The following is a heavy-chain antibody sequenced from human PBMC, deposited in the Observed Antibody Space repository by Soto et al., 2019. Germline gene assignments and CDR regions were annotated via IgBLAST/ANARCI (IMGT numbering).Heavy chain of an antibody. V-gene: IGHV3-30*18. CDR3: AKDPSTGPS. CDR1: GFTFSSYG. Sequence: GGSLRLSCAASGFTFSSYGMHWVRQAPGKGLEWVAVISYDGSNKYYADSVKGRFTISRDNSKNTLYLQMNSLRAEDTAVYYCAKDPSTGPSWGQGTLVTGS. CDR2: ISYDGSNK. J-gene: IGHJ5*02.